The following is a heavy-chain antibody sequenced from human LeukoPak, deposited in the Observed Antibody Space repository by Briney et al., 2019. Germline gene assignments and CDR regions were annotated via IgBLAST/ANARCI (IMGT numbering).Heavy chain of an antibody. CDR3: ARGPWDGYNPNYFDY. Sequence: SVKVSCKASGGPFSSYAIRWVRQAPGQGLEWMVGIIPIFGTANYAQKFQGRVTITTDESTSTAYMELSSLRSEDTAVYYCARGPWDGYNPNYFDYWGQGTLVTVSS. D-gene: IGHD5-24*01. V-gene: IGHV1-69*05. J-gene: IGHJ4*02. CDR2: IIPIFGTA. CDR1: GGPFSSYA.